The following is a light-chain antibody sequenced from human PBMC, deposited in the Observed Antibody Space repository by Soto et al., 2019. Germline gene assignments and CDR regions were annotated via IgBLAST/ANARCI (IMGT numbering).Light chain of an antibody. Sequence: QSVLTQPASVSGSPGQSITISCTGTSSDIGAYNYVSWYQQHPGKAPKLMIYAVTNRPSGVSNRFSGSKSGNTASLTISGLQAEDEADYYCSSSTSRNTLVFGGGTKLTVL. CDR1: SSDIGAYNY. CDR2: AVT. V-gene: IGLV2-14*03. J-gene: IGLJ2*01. CDR3: SSSTSRNTLV.